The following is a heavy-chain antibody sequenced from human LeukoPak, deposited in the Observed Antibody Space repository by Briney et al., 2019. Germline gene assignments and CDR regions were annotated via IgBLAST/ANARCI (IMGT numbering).Heavy chain of an antibody. CDR1: GYSFTSYW. J-gene: IGHJ5*02. CDR3: ARLDVVVVAATPIYWFDP. V-gene: IGHV5-51*01. CDR2: IYPGDSDT. Sequence: GESLKISCKGSGYSFTSYWIGWVRQMPGKGLEWMGIIYPGDSDTRYSPSFQGQVTISADKSIGTAYLQWSSLKASDTAMYYCARLDVVVVAATPIYWFDPWGQGTLVTVSS. D-gene: IGHD2-15*01.